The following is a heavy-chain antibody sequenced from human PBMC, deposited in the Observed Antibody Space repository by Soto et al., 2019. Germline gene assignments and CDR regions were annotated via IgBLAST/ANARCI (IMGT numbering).Heavy chain of an antibody. V-gene: IGHV4-59*08. J-gene: IGHJ6*02. CDR3: ASRKRGFGEEYYSGMDV. D-gene: IGHD3-10*01. CDR2: IYYSGST. CDR1: GGFISSYY. Sequence: PSETLSLTCTVSGGFISSYYWSWIRQPPGKGLEWIGYIYYSGSTNNNPALKSRVTISVDTSKNQFSLKLSSVTAADTAMYYCASRKRGFGEEYYSGMDVWGQGSTVTVAS.